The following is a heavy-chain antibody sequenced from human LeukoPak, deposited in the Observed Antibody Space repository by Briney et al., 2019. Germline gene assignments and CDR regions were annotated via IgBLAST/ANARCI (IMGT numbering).Heavy chain of an antibody. D-gene: IGHD1-1*01. CDR3: AKGNAAFDI. V-gene: IGHV3-23*01. CDR2: ISDSGSIT. CDR1: GFAFSSQA. Sequence: PGGSLRLSCAASGFAFSSQAMGWVRQAPGKGLEWVSVISDSGSITYYADSVKGRFTISRDNSKNTLYLQMNSLRVEDTAVYYCAKGNAAFDIWGQGTMVIVSS. J-gene: IGHJ3*02.